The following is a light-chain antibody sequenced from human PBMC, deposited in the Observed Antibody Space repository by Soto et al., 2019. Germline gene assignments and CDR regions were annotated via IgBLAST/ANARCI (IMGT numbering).Light chain of an antibody. CDR1: QSVGIN. V-gene: IGKV3D-15*01. J-gene: IGKJ1*01. Sequence: MTASRASGPVSLGGRITLSCRSSQSVGINLAWYQQKPGQPPRLLIYEASNRDTGVPTRFSGSGSGKEFTPTITSLQSEDFAVYYCQQYNHWTPSTFGQGTKVDIK. CDR3: QQYNHWTPST. CDR2: EAS.